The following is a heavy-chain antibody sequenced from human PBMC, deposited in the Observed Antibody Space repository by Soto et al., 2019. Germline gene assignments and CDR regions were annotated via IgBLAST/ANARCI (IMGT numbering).Heavy chain of an antibody. CDR2: IYYSGST. V-gene: IGHV4-61*01. D-gene: IGHD3-3*01. CDR1: GGSVSSGSYY. CDR3: ARGRRCLEWLFMNWFDP. Sequence: PSETLSLTCTVSGGSVSSGSYYWSWIRQPPGKGLEWIGYIYYSGSTNYNPSLKSRVTISVDTSKNQFSLKLSSVTAADTAVYYCARGRRCLEWLFMNWFDPWGQGTLVTVSS. J-gene: IGHJ5*02.